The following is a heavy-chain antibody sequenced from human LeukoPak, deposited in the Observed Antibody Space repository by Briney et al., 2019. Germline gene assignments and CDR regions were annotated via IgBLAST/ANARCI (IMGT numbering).Heavy chain of an antibody. D-gene: IGHD3-16*01. CDR1: GFTVSGNY. Sequence: GGSLRLSCAASGFTVSGNYITWVRQAPGEGLEWVSIIYSGGTTKYADSVRGRFTISRDKSKNTVHLQMNSLRAEDTAVYYCATCPSIMTAFRDWGQGTLVTVSS. V-gene: IGHV3-53*01. J-gene: IGHJ1*01. CDR3: ATCPSIMTAFRD. CDR2: IYSGGTT.